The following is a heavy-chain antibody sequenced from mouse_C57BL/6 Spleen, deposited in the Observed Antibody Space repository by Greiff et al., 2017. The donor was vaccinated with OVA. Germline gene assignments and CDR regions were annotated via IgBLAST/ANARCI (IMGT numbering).Heavy chain of an antibody. CDR2: IDPSDSET. CDR3: ARISNYVSDYYAMDY. J-gene: IGHJ4*01. Sequence: QVQLQQPGAELVRPGSSVKLSCKASGYTFTSYWMHWVKQRPIQGLEWIGNIDPSDSETHYNQKFKDKATLTVDKSSSTAYMQLSSLTSEDSAVYYCARISNYVSDYYAMDYWGQGTSVTVSS. V-gene: IGHV1-52*01. D-gene: IGHD2-5*01. CDR1: GYTFTSYW.